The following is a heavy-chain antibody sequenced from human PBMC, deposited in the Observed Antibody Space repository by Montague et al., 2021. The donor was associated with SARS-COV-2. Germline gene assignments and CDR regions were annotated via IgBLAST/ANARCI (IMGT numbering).Heavy chain of an antibody. V-gene: IGHV3-30*18. CDR3: AKDATIFWFERGRGTFDN. Sequence: SLRLSCAASGFSFNNFAMHWVRQAPGQGLEWVADISYEGSIQYYADSVKGRFAISRDWSKNTLYLQMSSLRPEDTAVYYCAKDATIFWFERGRGTFDNWGRGTLVAVSS. CDR2: ISYEGSIQ. D-gene: IGHD3-10*01. CDR1: GFSFNNFA. J-gene: IGHJ4*02.